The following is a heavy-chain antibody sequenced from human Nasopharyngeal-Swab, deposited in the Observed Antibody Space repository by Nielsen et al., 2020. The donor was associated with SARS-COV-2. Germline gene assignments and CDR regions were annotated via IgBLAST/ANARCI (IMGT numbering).Heavy chain of an antibody. J-gene: IGHJ3*02. CDR3: ARSGWAYCSGTRCYDAFDI. CDR1: GGSFSNYA. Sequence: VKVSCKASGGSFSNYAISWVRQAPGQGLEWMGGIIPLLGIANYAQKFQDRVTITADKSTSTAYMELSSLRSEDTAVYYCARSGWAYCSGTRCYDAFDIWGQGTMVTVSS. D-gene: IGHD2-2*01. V-gene: IGHV1-69*10. CDR2: IIPLLGIA.